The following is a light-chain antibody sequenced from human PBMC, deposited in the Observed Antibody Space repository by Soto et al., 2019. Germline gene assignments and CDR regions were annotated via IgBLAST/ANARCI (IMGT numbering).Light chain of an antibody. Sequence: DIQMTQSPSSLSASVGDRVTITCRASQDIHNYLAWYQQKPEKVPKLLIYASSTLQSGVPSRFSGSRSGTDFTLTISGLQPEDVATYYCQKYDSVPWTFGQGTKVEMK. CDR2: ASS. CDR1: QDIHNY. V-gene: IGKV1-27*01. CDR3: QKYDSVPWT. J-gene: IGKJ1*01.